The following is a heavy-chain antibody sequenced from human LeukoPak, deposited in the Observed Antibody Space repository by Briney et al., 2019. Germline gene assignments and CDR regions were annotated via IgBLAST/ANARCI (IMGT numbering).Heavy chain of an antibody. V-gene: IGHV1-18*01. D-gene: IGHD2-2*01. CDR2: ISAFNGNT. J-gene: IGHJ4*02. CDR3: SREPGVALSTFSDY. Sequence: ASVKVSCKASGYIFTSYGVSWVRQAPGQGLEWMGWISAFNGNTNYAQKFRGSVTITTEASTSTAYMELRSMRSDDTAFYYCSREPGVALSTFSDYWGQGTLVTVSS. CDR1: GYIFTSYG.